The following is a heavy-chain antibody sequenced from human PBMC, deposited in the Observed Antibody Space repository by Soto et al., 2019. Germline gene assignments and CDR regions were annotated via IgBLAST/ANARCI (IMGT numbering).Heavy chain of an antibody. J-gene: IGHJ5*02. D-gene: IGHD3-22*01. V-gene: IGHV1-24*01. CDR3: TSTEYYDRSGYYHLNWFDP. Sequence: ASVKVSCKVSGYTLTELSMHWVRQAPGKGLEWMGGFDPEDGETIYAQRFQGRVTMTEDTSTDTAYMELSSLRSEDTAVYYCTSTEYYDRSGYYHLNWFDPWGQGTLVTVSS. CDR1: GYTLTELS. CDR2: FDPEDGET.